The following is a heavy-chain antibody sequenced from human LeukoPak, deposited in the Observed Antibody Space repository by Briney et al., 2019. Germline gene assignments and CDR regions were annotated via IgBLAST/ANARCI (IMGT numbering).Heavy chain of an antibody. V-gene: IGHV3-21*01. CDR2: ISSSSSYI. J-gene: IGHJ3*02. D-gene: IGHD3-3*01. CDR3: AREAVGGRITIFGVARAAFDI. CDR1: GFTFSSYS. Sequence: GGSLRLSCAASGFTFSSYSMNWVRQAPGKGLEWVSSISSSSSYIYYADSVKGRFTISRDNAKNSLYLQMNSLRAEDTAVYYCAREAVGGRITIFGVARAAFDIWGQGTMVTVSS.